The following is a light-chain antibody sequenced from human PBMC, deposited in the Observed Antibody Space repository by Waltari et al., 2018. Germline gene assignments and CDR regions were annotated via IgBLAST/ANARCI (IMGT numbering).Light chain of an antibody. Sequence: EIVLTQSPATLSLSPGERATLSCRASQSVSSYLAWYQQKPGQAPRLLIYDASNRATGIPARFSGSGSGTDFTLKISRVEAEDVGVYYCMQALQTPPGLTFGPGTKVDIK. J-gene: IGKJ3*01. CDR1: QSVSSY. CDR3: MQALQTPPGLT. V-gene: IGKV3-11*01. CDR2: DAS.